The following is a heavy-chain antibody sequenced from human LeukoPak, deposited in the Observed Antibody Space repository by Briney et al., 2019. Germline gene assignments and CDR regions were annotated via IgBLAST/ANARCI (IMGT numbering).Heavy chain of an antibody. J-gene: IGHJ3*02. CDR2: IYYSGST. CDR3: ARHADYYDSSGYNTDAFDI. Sequence: SETLSLTCTVSGGSISSYYWSWIRQPPGKGLEWIGYIYYSGSTNYNPSLKSRVTISVDTSKNQFSLKLSSVTAADTAVYYCARHADYYDSSGYNTDAFDIWGQGTMVTVSS. V-gene: IGHV4-59*08. D-gene: IGHD3-22*01. CDR1: GGSISSYY.